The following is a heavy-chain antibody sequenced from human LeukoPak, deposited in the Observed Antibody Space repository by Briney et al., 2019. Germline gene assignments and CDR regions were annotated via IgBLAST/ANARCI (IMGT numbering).Heavy chain of an antibody. V-gene: IGHV3-21*01. D-gene: IGHD5-12*01. Sequence: PGGSLRLSCAASGFTFSSYSMNWVRQAPGKGLEWVSSISSSSSYIYYADSVKGRFTISRDNSKNTLYLQMDSLRAEDTAVYYCAREFRVGVATLDYWGQGTLVTVSS. J-gene: IGHJ4*02. CDR2: ISSSSSYI. CDR3: AREFRVGVATLDY. CDR1: GFTFSSYS.